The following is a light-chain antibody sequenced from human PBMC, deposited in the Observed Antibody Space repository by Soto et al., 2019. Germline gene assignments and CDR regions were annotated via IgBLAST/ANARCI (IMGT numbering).Light chain of an antibody. Sequence: QAVVTQPPSVSGAPGQRVTISCTGSSSNIGAGYDVHWYQQLPGTAPKLLIYGDSNRPSGVPDRFSGSNSGTSASLAITGLQAEDEADYYRQSYDSSLSGYVFGTGTKLTVL. J-gene: IGLJ1*01. CDR2: GDS. V-gene: IGLV1-40*01. CDR3: QSYDSSLSGYV. CDR1: SSNIGAGYD.